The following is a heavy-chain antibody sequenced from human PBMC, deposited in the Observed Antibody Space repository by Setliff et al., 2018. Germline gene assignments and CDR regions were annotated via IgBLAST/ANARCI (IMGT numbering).Heavy chain of an antibody. V-gene: IGHV4-61*09. J-gene: IGHJ6*03. CDR3: ARVTGFSYMDV. CDR1: GVSIANTASY. CDR2: IYTDGST. D-gene: IGHD3-3*01. Sequence: SETLSLTCNVSGVSIANTASYWSWIRQPAGKGLEWIGQIYTDGSTNYNPSLKSRVTISVDKSKNQFSLKLNSVTGADTAVYYCARVTGFSYMDVWGKGTTVTVSS.